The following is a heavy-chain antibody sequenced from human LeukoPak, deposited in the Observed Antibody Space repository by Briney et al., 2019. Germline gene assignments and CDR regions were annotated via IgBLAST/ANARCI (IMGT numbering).Heavy chain of an antibody. CDR1: GFTFSDYY. Sequence: GSLRLSCAASGFTFSDYYMTWIRQAPGKGLECVSYISSSSHYTNYPDSVKGRFTISRDNAKNSLYLQMNSLRAEDTAVYYCARVKVGTTNRFDYWGQGTLVTVSS. D-gene: IGHD1-26*01. J-gene: IGHJ4*02. CDR3: ARVKVGTTNRFDY. V-gene: IGHV3-11*05. CDR2: ISSSSHYT.